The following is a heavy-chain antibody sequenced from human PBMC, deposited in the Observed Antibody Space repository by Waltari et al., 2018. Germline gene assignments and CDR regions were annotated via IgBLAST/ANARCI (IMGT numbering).Heavy chain of an antibody. J-gene: IGHJ4*02. Sequence: QVQLVESGGGVVQPGRSLRLSCAASGFTFSSNGMHWVRQAPDKGLEWVAIIWYDGSKKYYADSVKGRFTISKDNSNNTLYLQMNSLRAEDTAVYYCARTGNGHSSGWYSGDYWGQGTLVTVSS. D-gene: IGHD6-19*01. CDR1: GFTFSSNG. CDR3: ARTGNGHSSGWYSGDY. CDR2: IWYDGSKK. V-gene: IGHV3-33*01.